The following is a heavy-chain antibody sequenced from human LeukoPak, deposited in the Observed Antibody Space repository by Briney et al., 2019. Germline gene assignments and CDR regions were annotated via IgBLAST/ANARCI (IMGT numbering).Heavy chain of an antibody. CDR1: GFTFSSYA. CDR3: AKDPHYYYDSSGGLSDY. Sequence: PGGSLRLSCAASGFTFSSYAMSWVRQAPGKGLEWVSAISGSGGSTYYADSVKGRLTISRDNSKNTLYLQMNSLRAEDTAVYYCAKDPHYYYDSSGGLSDYWGQGTLVTVSS. D-gene: IGHD3-22*01. V-gene: IGHV3-23*01. J-gene: IGHJ4*02. CDR2: ISGSGGST.